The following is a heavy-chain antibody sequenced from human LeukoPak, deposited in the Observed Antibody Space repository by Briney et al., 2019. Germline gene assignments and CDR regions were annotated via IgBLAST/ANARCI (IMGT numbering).Heavy chain of an antibody. V-gene: IGHV4-34*01. CDR3: ARGQSYRLGNFWSGYYTAYFDY. Sequence: PSETLSLTCAVYGESFSGYYWSWIRQPPGKGLEWIGEINHSGSTNYNPSLKSRVTISVDTSKNQFSLKLSSVTAADTAVYYCARGQSYRLGNFWSGYYTAYFDYWGQGTLVTVSS. J-gene: IGHJ4*02. D-gene: IGHD3-3*01. CDR1: GESFSGYY. CDR2: INHSGST.